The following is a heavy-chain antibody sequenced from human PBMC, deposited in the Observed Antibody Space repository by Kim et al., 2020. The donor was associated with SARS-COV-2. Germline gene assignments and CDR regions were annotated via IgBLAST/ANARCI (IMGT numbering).Heavy chain of an antibody. V-gene: IGHV3-30*01. Sequence: KGRLTISRDNSKNTLYLQVNSLRAEDTAVYYCARGVRYCGGDCYSSWFDPWGQGTLVTVSS. CDR3: ARGVRYCGGDCYSSWFDP. D-gene: IGHD2-21*02. J-gene: IGHJ5*02.